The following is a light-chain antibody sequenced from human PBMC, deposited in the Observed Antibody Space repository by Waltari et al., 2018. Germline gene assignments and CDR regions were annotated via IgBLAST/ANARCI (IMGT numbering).Light chain of an antibody. V-gene: IGLV2-14*03. Sequence: QSALTQPASVSGSPGQSITISCTGTASDVAFYNYVSWYQQHPGKAPKVIIYDVSGRPSGVSNRFSGSKSGNSAVLTISGLQAEDEADYYCNSYTGSSSWVFGGGTKLTV. CDR3: NSYTGSSSWV. J-gene: IGLJ3*02. CDR2: DVS. CDR1: ASDVAFYNY.